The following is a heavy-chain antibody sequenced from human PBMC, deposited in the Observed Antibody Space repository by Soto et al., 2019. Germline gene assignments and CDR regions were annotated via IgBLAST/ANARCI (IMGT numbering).Heavy chain of an antibody. CDR2: IWYDGSNK. V-gene: IGHV3-33*01. CDR1: GFTFSSYG. J-gene: IGHJ6*02. D-gene: IGHD2-8*01. Sequence: QVQLVESGGGVVQPGRSLRLSCAASGFTFSSYGMHWVRQAPGKGLEWVAVIWYDGSNKYYADSVKGRFTISRDNSKNPLYRKITSLRAGDRVVYYCARDVLCMAVGAQGTTVTVSS. CDR3: ARDVLCMAV.